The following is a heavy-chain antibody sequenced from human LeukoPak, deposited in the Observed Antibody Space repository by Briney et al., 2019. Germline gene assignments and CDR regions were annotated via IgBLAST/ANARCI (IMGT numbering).Heavy chain of an antibody. CDR3: ARDLTTDTYYYYMDV. D-gene: IGHD4-17*01. CDR1: GFTFSSYS. Sequence: GGSLRLSCAASGFTFSSYSMNWVRQAPGKGLEWVSSISSSSSYIYYADSVKGRFTISRDNAKNSLYLQMNSLRAKDTAVYYCARDLTTDTYYYYMDVWGKGTTVTVSS. V-gene: IGHV3-21*01. CDR2: ISSSSSYI. J-gene: IGHJ6*03.